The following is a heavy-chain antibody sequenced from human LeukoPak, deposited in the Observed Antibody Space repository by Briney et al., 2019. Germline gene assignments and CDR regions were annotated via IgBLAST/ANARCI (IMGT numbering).Heavy chain of an antibody. D-gene: IGHD3-16*02. CDR3: ARDRLPIMITFGGVIGRPYYFDY. J-gene: IGHJ4*02. Sequence: ASVKVSCKASGYTFTSYYMHWVRQAPGQGLEWMGIINPSGGSTSYAQKFQGRVTMTRDTSTSTVYMELSSLRSEDTAVYYCARDRLPIMITFGGVIGRPYYFDYWGQGTLVTVSS. CDR2: INPSGGST. V-gene: IGHV1-46*01. CDR1: GYTFTSYY.